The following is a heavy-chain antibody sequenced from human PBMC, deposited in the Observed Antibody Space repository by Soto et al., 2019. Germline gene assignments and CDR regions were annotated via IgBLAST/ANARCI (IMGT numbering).Heavy chain of an antibody. D-gene: IGHD6-6*01. CDR1: GPAFRNYA. CDR2: ISGWGDDT. J-gene: IGHJ4*02. Sequence: LRLSCADSGPAFRNYAMTWVRQAPGKGLEWVSTISGWGDDTFYADSVKGRFTVSRDNSMSTVSLHMSSLRAEDTAMYYCAKGGRFRPFDYWGLGTPVTVPQ. CDR3: AKGGRFRPFDY. V-gene: IGHV3-23*01.